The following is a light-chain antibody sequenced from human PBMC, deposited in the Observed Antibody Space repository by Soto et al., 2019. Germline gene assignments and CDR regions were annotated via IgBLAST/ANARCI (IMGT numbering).Light chain of an antibody. Sequence: EIVLTQSPGTLSLSPGEGATLSCRASQGVSSSYLAWYQHKPGQPPRLLIYVASSSASGIPDRFSGSGSGTDFTLTINRLEPEDCSVYYCQQYGASVTFGPGTKVDLK. V-gene: IGKV3-20*01. CDR1: QGVSSSY. CDR2: VAS. J-gene: IGKJ3*01. CDR3: QQYGASVT.